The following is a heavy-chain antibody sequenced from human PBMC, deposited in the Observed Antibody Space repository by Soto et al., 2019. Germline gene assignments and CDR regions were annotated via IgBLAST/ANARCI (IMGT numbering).Heavy chain of an antibody. J-gene: IGHJ4*02. D-gene: IGHD3-22*01. CDR2: IKQDGSEK. V-gene: IGHV3-7*05. CDR3: AREFNYYDSSGYGVL. Sequence: GGSLRLSCAASGFTFSSYWMSWVRQAPGKGLEWVANIKQDGSEKYYVDSVKGRFTISRDNAKNSLYLQMNSLRAEDTAVYYCAREFNYYDSSGYGVLWGQGTLITVSS. CDR1: GFTFSSYW.